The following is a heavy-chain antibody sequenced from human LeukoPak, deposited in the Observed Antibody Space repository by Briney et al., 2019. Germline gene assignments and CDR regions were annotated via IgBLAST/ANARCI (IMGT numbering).Heavy chain of an antibody. CDR1: GGTFSSYA. CDR2: IIPILGIA. J-gene: IGHJ6*02. Sequence: SVKVSCKASGGTFSSYAISWVRQAPGQVLEWMGRIIPILGIANYAQKFQGRVTITADKSTSTAYMELSSLRSEDTAVYYCAGVDGGDGYNYAYYYGMDVWGQGTTVTVSS. CDR3: AGVDGGDGYNYAYYYGMDV. D-gene: IGHD5-24*01. V-gene: IGHV1-69*04.